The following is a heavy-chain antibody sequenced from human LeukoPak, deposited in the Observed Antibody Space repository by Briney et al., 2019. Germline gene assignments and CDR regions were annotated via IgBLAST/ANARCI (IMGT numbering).Heavy chain of an antibody. D-gene: IGHD4-17*01. Sequence: NASETLSLTCTVSGGSISSYYWSWIRQPAGKGLEWIGRIYTSGSTTYNPSLKSRVTMSVDTSKSQFSLNLMSVTAADTAVYYCTRDTGTTGEVKFDPWGQGTLVTVSS. CDR2: IYTSGST. J-gene: IGHJ5*02. CDR1: GGSISSYY. CDR3: TRDTGTTGEVKFDP. V-gene: IGHV4-4*07.